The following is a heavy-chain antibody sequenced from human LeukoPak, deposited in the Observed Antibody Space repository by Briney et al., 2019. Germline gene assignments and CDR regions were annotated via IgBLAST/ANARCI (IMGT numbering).Heavy chain of an antibody. CDR1: GFTFSRHW. D-gene: IGHD2-15*01. CDR2: IKQDGSAK. J-gene: IGHJ4*02. CDR3: ARDNGWSADF. Sequence: GGSLRLSCAASGFTFSRHWMYWVRQAPGKGLEWVANIKQDGSAKPYVDSVKGRFTISRGNAKNSLFLQMNSLRVEDTAVYYCARDNGWSADFWGQGTLVTVSS. V-gene: IGHV3-7*03.